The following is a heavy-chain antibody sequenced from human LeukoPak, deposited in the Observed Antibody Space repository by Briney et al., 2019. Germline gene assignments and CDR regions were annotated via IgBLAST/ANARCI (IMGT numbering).Heavy chain of an antibody. Sequence: ASVKVSCKASGYTFTRNALNWVRHAPGQGLDWMGWINPNTGNPTYAQGFTGRFVFSLDTSVSTAYLRITSLKAEDTAVYYCARTYYDFWSGYHKFDYWGQGTLVTVSS. CDR3: ARTYYDFWSGYHKFDY. D-gene: IGHD3-3*01. CDR1: GYTFTRNA. V-gene: IGHV7-4-1*02. CDR2: INPNTGNP. J-gene: IGHJ4*02.